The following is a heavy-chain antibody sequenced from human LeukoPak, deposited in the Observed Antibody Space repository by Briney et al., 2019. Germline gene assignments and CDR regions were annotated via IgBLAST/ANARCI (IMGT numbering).Heavy chain of an antibody. CDR1: GYTFTSYG. D-gene: IGHD6-25*01. Sequence: ASVNVSCKASGYTFTSYGISWVRQAPGQGLEWMGWTSAYNGNTDYAQKLQGRVTMTTDTSTSTAYMELRSLRSDDTAVYYCARDSSYSSGYYYYGMDVWGQGTTVTVSS. CDR2: TSAYNGNT. V-gene: IGHV1-18*01. J-gene: IGHJ6*02. CDR3: ARDSSYSSGYYYYGMDV.